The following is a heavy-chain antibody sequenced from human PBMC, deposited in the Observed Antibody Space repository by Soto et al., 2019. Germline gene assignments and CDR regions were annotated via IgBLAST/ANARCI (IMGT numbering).Heavy chain of an antibody. D-gene: IGHD2-2*01. CDR2: INGGNGDT. V-gene: IGHV1-3*01. CDR3: ARGYCSSTSCQYYFDF. J-gene: IGHJ4*02. Sequence: ASVKVSCKASGYTYTGYAIHWVRQAPGQRHEWMGWINGGNGDTKYSQKFQGRVTITRDTSASTAYMELTSLGSEDTAVYHCARGYCSSTSCQYYFDFWGQGTLVTVSS. CDR1: GYTYTGYA.